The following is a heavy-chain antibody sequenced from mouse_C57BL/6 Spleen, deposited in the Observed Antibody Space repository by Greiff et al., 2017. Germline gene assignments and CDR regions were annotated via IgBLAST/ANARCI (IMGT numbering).Heavy chain of an antibody. CDR1: GFTFSSYA. CDR2: ISSGGDYI. D-gene: IGHD2-4*01. Sequence: EVKVVESGEGLVKPGGSLKLSCAASGFTFSSYAMSWVRQTPEKRLEWVAYISSGGDYIYYADTVKGRFTISRDNARNTLYLQMSSLKSEDTAMYYCTRYDYDVREYYAMDYWGQGTSVTVSS. CDR3: TRYDYDVREYYAMDY. J-gene: IGHJ4*01. V-gene: IGHV5-9-1*02.